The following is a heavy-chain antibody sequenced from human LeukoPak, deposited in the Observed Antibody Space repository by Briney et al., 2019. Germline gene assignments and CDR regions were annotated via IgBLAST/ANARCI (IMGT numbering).Heavy chain of an antibody. CDR2: VSDSGTT. V-gene: IGHV4-59*08. CDR1: GDSISSYF. D-gene: IGHD2/OR15-2a*01. CDR3: ARLQGRLTYGYYYMDV. J-gene: IGHJ6*03. Sequence: SETLSLTCSVSGDSISSYFWSWIRQSPQKGLEWIGYVSDSGTTNYNPSFKGRVTITVEKSKNQFSLKVTSVTAADTAVYYCARLQGRLTYGYYYMDVWGKGTTVTVSS.